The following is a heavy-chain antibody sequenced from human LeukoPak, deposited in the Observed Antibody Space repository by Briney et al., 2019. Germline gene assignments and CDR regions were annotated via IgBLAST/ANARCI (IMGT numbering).Heavy chain of an antibody. CDR2: ISGSGGST. D-gene: IGHD4-17*01. V-gene: IGHV3-23*01. CDR3: AKDAYGDYVFDY. Sequence: PGGSLRLSCAASGFTFSSYSMNWVRQAPGKGLEWVSAISGSGGSTYYADSVKGRFTISRDNSKNTLYLQMNSLRAEDTAVYYCAKDAYGDYVFDYWGQGTLVTVSS. J-gene: IGHJ4*02. CDR1: GFTFSSYS.